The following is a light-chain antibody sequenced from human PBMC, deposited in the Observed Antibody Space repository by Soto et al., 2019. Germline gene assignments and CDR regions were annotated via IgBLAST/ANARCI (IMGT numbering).Light chain of an antibody. Sequence: AIRMTHSPSSLSASTGDRVTITCLASQGISIYLAWYHQKPGKAPKLLIYAASTLQSGAPSRFSGSGSGTDFTLTISCLQSEDFETYYCQQYYSYPLTFGGGTKVDIK. CDR2: AAS. V-gene: IGKV1-8*01. CDR3: QQYYSYPLT. J-gene: IGKJ4*01. CDR1: QGISIY.